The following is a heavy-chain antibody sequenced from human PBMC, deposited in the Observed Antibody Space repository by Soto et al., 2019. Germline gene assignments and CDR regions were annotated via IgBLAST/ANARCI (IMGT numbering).Heavy chain of an antibody. CDR2: ISGSGGST. D-gene: IGHD6-6*01. J-gene: IGHJ4*02. Sequence: PGKGLDWVSAISGSGGSTYYADSVKGRFTISRDNSKNTLYLQMNSLGAEDTAVYYCAKHIEYSSSPFDYWGLGTLVTVSS. V-gene: IGHV3-23*01. CDR3: AKHIEYSSSPFDY.